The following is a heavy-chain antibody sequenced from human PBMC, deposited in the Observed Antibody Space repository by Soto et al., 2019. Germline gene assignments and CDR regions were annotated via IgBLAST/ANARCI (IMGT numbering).Heavy chain of an antibody. CDR3: PIPFPKQQLVRGAFDH. CDR1: GGTFRNYA. V-gene: IGHV1-69*01. CDR2: SIPVFGTA. Sequence: QVQLVQSGAEVKKPGSSVKLSCKTSGGTFRNYAINWVRQAPGQGLEWMGGSIPVFGTANYAQTFQGRFKITADEPTRTALMELSSLRSEDTAVYYCPIPFPKQQLVRGAFDHWGQGTLVTVAS. J-gene: IGHJ4*02. D-gene: IGHD6-13*01.